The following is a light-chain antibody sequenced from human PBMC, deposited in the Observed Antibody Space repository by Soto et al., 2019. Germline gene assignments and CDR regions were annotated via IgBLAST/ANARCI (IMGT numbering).Light chain of an antibody. CDR3: CSRASSITYV. CDR1: TSDIGAYNY. CDR2: EVS. Sequence: QSVLTQPASVSGSPGQSITISCTGTTSDIGAYNYVSWYQQHPGEAPKLMIYEVSNRPSGVSYRFSGSKSGNTASLTISGLQADDEADYYCCSRASSITYVFGSGTKVTVL. J-gene: IGLJ1*01. V-gene: IGLV2-14*01.